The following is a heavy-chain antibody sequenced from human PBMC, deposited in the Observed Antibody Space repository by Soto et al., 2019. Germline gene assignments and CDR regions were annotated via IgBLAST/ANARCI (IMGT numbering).Heavy chain of an antibody. J-gene: IGHJ6*02. CDR2: LSSYGIGT. V-gene: IGHV3-64D*06. CDR3: VKDMGQAAVGIRYPYGLDV. CDR1: GFTVSSFG. D-gene: IGHD6-13*01. Sequence: GGSLRLSCSGSGFTVSSFGMHWVRQAPGKGLEHVSTLSSYGIGTYYADSVKGRFTFSRDTSKNTLYLQMSSLRTEDTAVYYCVKDMGQAAVGIRYPYGLDVWGLGTTVTVSS.